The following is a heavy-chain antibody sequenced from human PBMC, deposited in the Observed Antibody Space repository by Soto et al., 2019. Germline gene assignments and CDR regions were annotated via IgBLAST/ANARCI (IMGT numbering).Heavy chain of an antibody. CDR3: AKLPKPGSSFDY. D-gene: IGHD1-26*01. J-gene: IGHJ4*02. CDR2: ISGSGGST. Sequence: GGSPRLSCAASGFTFSSYAMSWVRQAPGKGLEWVSAISGSGGSTYYADSVKGRFTISRDNSKNTLYLQMNSLRAEDTAVYYCAKLPKPGSSFDYWGQGTLVTVSS. V-gene: IGHV3-23*01. CDR1: GFTFSSYA.